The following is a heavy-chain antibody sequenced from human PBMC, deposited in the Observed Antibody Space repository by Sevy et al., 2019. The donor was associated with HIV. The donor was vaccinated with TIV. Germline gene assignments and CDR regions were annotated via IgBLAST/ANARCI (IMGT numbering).Heavy chain of an antibody. J-gene: IGHJ5*02. Sequence: SETLSLTCTVSGGSISSSSYYWGWIRQPPGKGLEWIGSIYYSGSTHYNPSLKSRVTISVDTSKNQFSLKLSAVTAADTAVYYCARGLLTRENWFDPWGQGTLVTVSS. V-gene: IGHV4-39*01. D-gene: IGHD2-15*01. CDR3: ARGLLTRENWFDP. CDR1: GGSISSSSYY. CDR2: IYYSGST.